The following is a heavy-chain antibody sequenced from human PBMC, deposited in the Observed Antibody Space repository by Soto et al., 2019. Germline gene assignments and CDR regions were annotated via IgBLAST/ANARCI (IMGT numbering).Heavy chain of an antibody. Sequence: SQTLSLTCAISGDSVSGNSAAWNCISQSPSRGLEWLGRTYYRSRWYNDYAVSVKSRITVTPDTSKNQFSLHLNSVTPEDTAVYYCAKESPYYVSSDSYLDYGGQGALVTVSS. V-gene: IGHV6-1*01. CDR1: GDSVSGNSAA. CDR2: TYYRSRWYN. CDR3: AKESPYYVSSDSYLDY. J-gene: IGHJ4*02. D-gene: IGHD3-16*01.